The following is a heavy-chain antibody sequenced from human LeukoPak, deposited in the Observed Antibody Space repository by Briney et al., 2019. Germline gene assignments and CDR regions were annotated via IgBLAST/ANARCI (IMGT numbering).Heavy chain of an antibody. CDR1: GYTFTDYY. V-gene: IGHV1-69-2*01. J-gene: IGHJ4*02. CDR3: ASDLVRGTTRRFAY. CDR2: VDPEDGET. Sequence: ASVKVSCKVSGYTFTDYYMHWVQQASGKGLEWMGLVDPEDGETIYAEKFQGRVTITADTSTDTAYMELSSLRSEDTAVYYCASDLVRGTTRRFAYWGQGTLVTVSS. D-gene: IGHD3-10*01.